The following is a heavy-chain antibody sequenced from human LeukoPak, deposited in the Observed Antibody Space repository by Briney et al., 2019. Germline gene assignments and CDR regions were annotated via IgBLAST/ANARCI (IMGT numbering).Heavy chain of an antibody. CDR1: GFTFNNYA. CDR3: AKVIRPIALATWDS. CDR2: ISGSGGST. Sequence: PGGSLRLSCAASGFTFNNYAMNWVRQAPGKGLEWVSAISGSGGSTYYADSVKGRFTISRDNSKNTLYLQMNSLRAEDTAIYYCAKVIRPIALATWDSWGQGTLVTVSS. V-gene: IGHV3-23*01. J-gene: IGHJ4*02. D-gene: IGHD6-19*01.